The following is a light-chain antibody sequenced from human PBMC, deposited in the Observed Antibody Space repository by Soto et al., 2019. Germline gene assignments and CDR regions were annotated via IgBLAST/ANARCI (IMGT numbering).Light chain of an antibody. CDR1: QSLLHLNGNNY. CDR3: MQALQNPVT. J-gene: IGKJ5*01. V-gene: IGKV2-28*01. Sequence: DIVMTQSPLSLPVTPGEPASISCRSSQSLLHLNGNNYLDWYLQNPGQSPQLLIYLGSNRASGVPDRFSGSGSGTDFTLKISRVEAEDVGIYYCMQALQNPVTFGQGTRLEIK. CDR2: LGS.